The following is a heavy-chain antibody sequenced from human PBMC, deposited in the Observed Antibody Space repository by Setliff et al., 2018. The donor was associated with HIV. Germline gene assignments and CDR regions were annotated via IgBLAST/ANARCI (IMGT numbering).Heavy chain of an antibody. CDR3: ARFEVTTVTTRDY. J-gene: IGHJ4*02. Sequence: KPSETLSLTCAVYGGSSNDYYWNWIRQPPGKGLEWIGEIHHTGYTNYHPSFKSRVTISLDTSRNQFSLKLRSVTAADTAVYYCARFEVTTVTTRDYWGQGTLVTVSS. CDR1: GGSSNDYY. V-gene: IGHV4-34*01. CDR2: IHHTGYT. D-gene: IGHD4-17*01.